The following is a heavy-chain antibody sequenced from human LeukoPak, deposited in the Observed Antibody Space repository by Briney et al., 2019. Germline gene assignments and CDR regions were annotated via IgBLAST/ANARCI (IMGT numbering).Heavy chain of an antibody. CDR2: IKQDGSEK. Sequence: GGSLRLSCAASGFTFSSYWMSWVRQAPGKGLEWLANIKQDGSEKYYVDSVKGRFTISRDNAKNSLYLQMNSLRAEDTAVYYCARDQSSDIVVVPAARTYYMDVWGKGTTVTVSS. V-gene: IGHV3-7*01. J-gene: IGHJ6*03. CDR3: ARDQSSDIVVVPAARTYYMDV. CDR1: GFTFSSYW. D-gene: IGHD2-2*01.